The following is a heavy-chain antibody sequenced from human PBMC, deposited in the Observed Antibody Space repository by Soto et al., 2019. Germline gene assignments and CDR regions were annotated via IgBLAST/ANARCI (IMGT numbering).Heavy chain of an antibody. CDR1: GFTFSSYG. Sequence: QVQLVESGGGVVQPGRSLRLSCAVSGFTFSSYGMHWVRQAPGKGLAWVAVISYDGSNKYYADSVKGRFTISRDNSKNTLHLQMNSLRAEDTAVSYCAKQVTPHSSGWPDAFDIWGQGTMVSVSS. D-gene: IGHD6-19*01. V-gene: IGHV3-30*18. J-gene: IGHJ3*02. CDR3: AKQVTPHSSGWPDAFDI. CDR2: ISYDGSNK.